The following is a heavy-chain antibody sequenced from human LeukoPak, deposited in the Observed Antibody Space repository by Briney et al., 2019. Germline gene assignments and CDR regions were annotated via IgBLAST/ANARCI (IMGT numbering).Heavy chain of an antibody. J-gene: IGHJ5*02. V-gene: IGHV4-39*01. Sequence: SETLSLTCTVSGGSISSSSYYWGWIRQPPGKGLEWIGSIYYSGSTYYNPSLKSRVTISVDTSKNQFSLKLSSVTAADTAVYYCARQLPQWLVPRWFDPWGQGTLVTVSS. CDR1: GGSISSSSYY. CDR2: IYYSGST. CDR3: ARQLPQWLVPRWFDP. D-gene: IGHD6-19*01.